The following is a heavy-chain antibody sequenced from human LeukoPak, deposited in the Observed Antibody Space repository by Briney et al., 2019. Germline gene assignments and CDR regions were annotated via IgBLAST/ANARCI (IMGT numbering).Heavy chain of an antibody. V-gene: IGHV1-69*13. CDR1: GGTFSSYA. CDR3: ARVKELRFLEWLSPYYYGMDV. Sequence: SVKVPCTASGGTFSSYAISWVRQAPGQGLEWMGGIIPIFGTANYAQKFQGRVTITADESTSPAYMELSSLRSEDTAVYYCARVKELRFLEWLSPYYYGMDVWGQGTTVTVSS. J-gene: IGHJ6*02. CDR2: IIPIFGTA. D-gene: IGHD3-3*01.